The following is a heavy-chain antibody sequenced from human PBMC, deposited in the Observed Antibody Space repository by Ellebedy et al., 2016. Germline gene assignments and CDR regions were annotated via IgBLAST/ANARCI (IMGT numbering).Heavy chain of an antibody. J-gene: IGHJ3*01. CDR2: ISGSGGST. D-gene: IGHD1-26*01. V-gene: IGHV3-23*01. CDR1: GFTFSSYA. Sequence: GESLKISCAASGFTFSSYAMSWVRQAPGKGLEWVSAISGSGGSTYYADSVKGRFTISRDNSKNTLYLQMNSLKTEDTAVYHCTRGYSGSNIYAFDVWGQGTMVTVSS. CDR3: TRGYSGSNIYAFDV.